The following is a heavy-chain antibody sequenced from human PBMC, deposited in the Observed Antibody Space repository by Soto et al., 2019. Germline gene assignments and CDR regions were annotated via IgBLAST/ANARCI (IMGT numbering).Heavy chain of an antibody. CDR3: ARGGYFDWIHYAFDI. CDR2: MNPNSGNT. Sequence: ASVKVSCKASGYTFTSYDINSVRQATGQGLEWMGWMNPNSGNTGYAQKFQGRVTMTRNTSISTAYMELGSLRSEDTAVYYCARGGYFDWIHYAFDIWGQGTMVTVSS. J-gene: IGHJ3*02. D-gene: IGHD3-9*01. CDR1: GYTFTSYD. V-gene: IGHV1-8*01.